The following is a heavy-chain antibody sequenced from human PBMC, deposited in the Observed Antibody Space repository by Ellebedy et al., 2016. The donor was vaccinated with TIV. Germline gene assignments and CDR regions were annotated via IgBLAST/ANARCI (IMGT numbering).Heavy chain of an antibody. V-gene: IGHV3-53*01. CDR3: ARSPHNWFDP. Sequence: GGSLRLSCAASGFSVSNNYMSWVRQAPGKGLEWVSLIYSEGSTYYADSVKGRFIISRDISKNTLFLQMNSLRAEDTAVYYCARSPHNWFDPWGQGTLVTVSS. CDR2: IYSEGST. J-gene: IGHJ5*02. CDR1: GFSVSNNY.